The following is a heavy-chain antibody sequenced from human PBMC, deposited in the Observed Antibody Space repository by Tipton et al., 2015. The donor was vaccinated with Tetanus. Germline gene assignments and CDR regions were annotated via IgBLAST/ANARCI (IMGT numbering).Heavy chain of an antibody. CDR1: GFTFSDFY. J-gene: IGHJ4*02. V-gene: IGHV3-11*01. D-gene: IGHD3-10*01. CDR3: AKDHLAPGLYFDS. CDR2: LNPSGSST. Sequence: SLRLSCPASGFTFSDFYMGWIRRAPGKGLEWVSYLNPSGSSTYYADSVKGRFTISRDSAKNLLFLQMNNLGAEDTAVYYCAKDHLAPGLYFDSWGQGTLVTVSS.